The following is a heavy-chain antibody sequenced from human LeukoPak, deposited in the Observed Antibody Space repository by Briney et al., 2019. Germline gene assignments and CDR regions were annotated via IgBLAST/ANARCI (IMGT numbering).Heavy chain of an antibody. D-gene: IGHD2/OR15-2a*01. CDR1: GYAISSGYY. Sequence: PSETLSLTCGVSGYAISSGYYWGWIRQPPGKGLEWIGSIHHSGSTYYNPSLKSRVTISVDTSKNQFSLKLSSVTAADTAVYYCAGGGKNIVIGAFDIWGQGTMVTVSS. CDR2: IHHSGST. CDR3: AGGGKNIVIGAFDI. V-gene: IGHV4-38-2*01. J-gene: IGHJ3*02.